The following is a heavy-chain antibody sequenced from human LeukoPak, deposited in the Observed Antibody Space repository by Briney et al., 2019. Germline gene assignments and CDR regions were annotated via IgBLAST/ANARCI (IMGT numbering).Heavy chain of an antibody. D-gene: IGHD3-10*02. J-gene: IGHJ6*04. CDR1: GFTFSSYS. CDR3: AELGITMIGGV. CDR2: ISSSSSTI. V-gene: IGHV3-48*04. Sequence: GGSLRLSCAVSGFTFSSYSMNWVRQAPGKGLEWVSDISSSSSTIYYADSVKGRFTISRDNAENSLYLQMNSLRAEDTAVYYCAELGITMIGGVWGKGTTVTISS.